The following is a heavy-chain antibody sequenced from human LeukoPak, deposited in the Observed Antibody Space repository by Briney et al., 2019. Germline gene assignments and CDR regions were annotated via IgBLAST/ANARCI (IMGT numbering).Heavy chain of an antibody. Sequence: PGGSLRLSCAASGFTFDDYAMHWVRQAPGKGLEWVSGISWNSGSIGYADSVKGRFTISRDNAKNSLYLQMNSLRAEDTALYYCAKDGYYGSGSYPLDYWGQGTLVTVSS. D-gene: IGHD3-10*01. CDR3: AKDGYYGSGSYPLDY. CDR1: GFTFDDYA. CDR2: ISWNSGSI. V-gene: IGHV3-9*01. J-gene: IGHJ4*02.